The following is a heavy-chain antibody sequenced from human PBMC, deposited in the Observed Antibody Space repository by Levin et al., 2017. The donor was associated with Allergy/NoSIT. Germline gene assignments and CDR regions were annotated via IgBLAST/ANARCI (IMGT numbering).Heavy chain of an antibody. CDR2: GYYSGNT. J-gene: IGHJ4*02. CDR3: ARATRSSLIYYVYY. Sequence: PSETLSLTCTVSGDSISRFYWSWIRQPPGRGLEWIGNGYYSGNTNYNPSLKSRVTILVDASKNQFSLKLSSLTAADTAVYYCARATRSSLIYYVYYWGQGTLVTVSS. CDR1: GDSISRFY. V-gene: IGHV4-59*01. D-gene: IGHD6-13*01.